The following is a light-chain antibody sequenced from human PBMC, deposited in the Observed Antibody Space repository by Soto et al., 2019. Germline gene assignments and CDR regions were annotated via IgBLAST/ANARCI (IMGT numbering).Light chain of an antibody. CDR2: KAS. J-gene: IGKJ4*01. CDR3: HQYDIYPVT. CDR1: QSVSIW. Sequence: DIQMTQSPSTLSASVGDRVTITCRASQSVSIWLAWYQQKPGKAPKLLIHKASTLENGGQSRFSGSGSGTDFTLTISSLQPDDFATYYCHQYDIYPVTFGGGTKVEIK. V-gene: IGKV1-5*03.